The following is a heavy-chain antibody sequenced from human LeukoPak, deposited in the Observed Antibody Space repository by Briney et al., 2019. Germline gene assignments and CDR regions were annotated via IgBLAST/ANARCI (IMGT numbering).Heavy chain of an antibody. J-gene: IGHJ6*02. V-gene: IGHV3-23*01. D-gene: IGHD4-17*01. CDR3: AKDTTYDYGDYYYYGMDV. CDR2: ISGSGGST. Sequence: GGSLRLSCAASGFTFSSYAMSWVRQAPGKGLEWVSAISGSGGSTYYADSVKGRFTISRDNSKKTLYLQMNSLRAEEAAVYYCAKDTTYDYGDYYYYGMDVWGQGTTVTVSS. CDR1: GFTFSSYA.